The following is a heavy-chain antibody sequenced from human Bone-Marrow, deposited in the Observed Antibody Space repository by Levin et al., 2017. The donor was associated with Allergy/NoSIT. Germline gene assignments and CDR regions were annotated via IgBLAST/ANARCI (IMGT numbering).Heavy chain of an antibody. CDR3: ARLTVMGYYFDY. Sequence: GESLKISCAASGFTFSSYSMNWVRQAPGKGLEWVSSISSSSSYIYYADSVKGRFTISRDNAKNSLYLQMNSLRAEDTAVYYCARLTVMGYYFDYWGQGTLVTVSS. J-gene: IGHJ4*02. CDR2: ISSSSSYI. D-gene: IGHD4-17*01. CDR1: GFTFSSYS. V-gene: IGHV3-21*01.